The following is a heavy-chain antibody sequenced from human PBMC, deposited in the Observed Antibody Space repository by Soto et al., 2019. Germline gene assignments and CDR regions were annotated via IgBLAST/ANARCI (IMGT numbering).Heavy chain of an antibody. D-gene: IGHD2-8*01. CDR1: GYTFTGYY. J-gene: IGHJ6*02. Sequence: GASVKVSCTASGYTFTGYYMHWVRQAPGQGLEWMGWINPNSGGTNYAQKFQGWVTMTRDTSISTAYMELSRLRSDDTAVYYCARDVPGPCTNGVCYGMDVWGQGTTVTVSS. V-gene: IGHV1-2*04. CDR2: INPNSGGT. CDR3: ARDVPGPCTNGVCYGMDV.